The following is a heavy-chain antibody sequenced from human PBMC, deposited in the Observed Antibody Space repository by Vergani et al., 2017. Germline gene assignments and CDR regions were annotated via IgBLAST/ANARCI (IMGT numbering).Heavy chain of an antibody. CDR2: INPGDSDT. J-gene: IGHJ5*02. CDR1: GYSFTSYW. Sequence: EVQLVQSGAEVKKPGASLKLSCKGSGYSFTSYWIGWVRQMPGKGLGWMGIINPGDSDTRYSPSFQGQVTIPADKSISTAYLQWSSLKASDTAMYYCATGYCSSTGCFGWNWFDPGSEGRLVTV. CDR3: ATGYCSSTGCFGWNWFDP. V-gene: IGHV5-51*03. D-gene: IGHD2-2*01.